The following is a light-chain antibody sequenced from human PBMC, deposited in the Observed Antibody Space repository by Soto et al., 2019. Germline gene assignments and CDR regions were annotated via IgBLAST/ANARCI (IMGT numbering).Light chain of an antibody. J-gene: IGKJ1*01. CDR2: GAS. V-gene: IGKV3-15*01. CDR1: QSISTN. Sequence: EIVMTQSRATLSVSPGERVTLSCRASQSISTNLAWYQQKPGQAPRLLIYGASTRATGIPARFSGSGSGTEFTVTISSLQSEDFAVYYCQQYNDWPRTFGHGTKVDIK. CDR3: QQYNDWPRT.